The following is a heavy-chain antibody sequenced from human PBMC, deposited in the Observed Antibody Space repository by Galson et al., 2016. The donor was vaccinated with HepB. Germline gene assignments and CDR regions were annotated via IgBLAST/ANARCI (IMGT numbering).Heavy chain of an antibody. CDR1: GGSISSGGHY. Sequence: TLSLTCTVSGGSISSGGHYWSWIRQPPGKGLEWIGTIYSSGTTYYNPSLKRRVTISVDTSKNQFSLKLISVTAADTAVYYCARQAMVRGFTAPDYWGQGTLVSVSS. J-gene: IGHJ4*02. D-gene: IGHD3-10*01. CDR2: IYSSGTT. V-gene: IGHV4-39*01. CDR3: ARQAMVRGFTAPDY.